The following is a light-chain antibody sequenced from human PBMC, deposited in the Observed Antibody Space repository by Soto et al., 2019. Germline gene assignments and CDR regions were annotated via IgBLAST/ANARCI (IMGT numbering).Light chain of an antibody. V-gene: IGLV1-44*01. Sequence: QAVVTQPPSASGTPGQRVTISCSGSSSNFGTNPVNWYQQLPGTAPKLLIYANTQRPSGVPDRFSASKSGTSASLAISGLQSEDEADYYCAGWDDSLDGLVFGGGTKLTVL. J-gene: IGLJ2*01. CDR3: AGWDDSLDGLV. CDR2: ANT. CDR1: SSNFGTNP.